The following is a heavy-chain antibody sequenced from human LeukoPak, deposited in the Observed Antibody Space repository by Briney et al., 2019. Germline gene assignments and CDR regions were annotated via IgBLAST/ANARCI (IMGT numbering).Heavy chain of an antibody. CDR3: ARDSDYDSSGYPN. J-gene: IGHJ4*02. CDR1: GFTFSSYS. D-gene: IGHD3-22*01. CDR2: ISSSSSYI. Sequence: GGSLRLSCAASGFTFSSYSMNWVRQAPGKGLEWVSSISSSSSYIYYADSVKGRFTISRDNAKNSLYLQMNSLRAEDTAVYYCARDSDYDSSGYPNWGQGTLVTVSS. V-gene: IGHV3-21*01.